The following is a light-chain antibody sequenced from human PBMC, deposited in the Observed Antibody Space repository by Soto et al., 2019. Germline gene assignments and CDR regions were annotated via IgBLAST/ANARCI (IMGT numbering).Light chain of an antibody. Sequence: QSVLTQPPSVSGAPGQRVTISCTGSRSNIGAGYDVHWYQQLPGTAPKLLIYGNSNRPSGVPDRFSGSKSGTSASLAITGLQAEDEADYYCQSYDSSLSGWLFGGGTKVTVL. CDR3: QSYDSSLSGWL. CDR2: GNS. V-gene: IGLV1-40*01. J-gene: IGLJ3*02. CDR1: RSNIGAGYD.